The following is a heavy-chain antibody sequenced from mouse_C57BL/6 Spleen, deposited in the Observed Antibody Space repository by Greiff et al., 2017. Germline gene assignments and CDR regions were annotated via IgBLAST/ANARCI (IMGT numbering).Heavy chain of an antibody. CDR3: ARDSSGRYAMDY. CDR1: GYTFTDYY. D-gene: IGHD3-2*02. J-gene: IGHJ4*01. V-gene: IGHV1-26*01. Sequence: VQLQQSGPELVKPGASVKISCKASGYTFTDYYMNWVKQSHGKSLEWIGDINPNNGGTSYNQKFKGKATLTVDTSSSTAYMELRSLTSEDSAVYYCARDSSGRYAMDYWGQGTSVTVSS. CDR2: INPNNGGT.